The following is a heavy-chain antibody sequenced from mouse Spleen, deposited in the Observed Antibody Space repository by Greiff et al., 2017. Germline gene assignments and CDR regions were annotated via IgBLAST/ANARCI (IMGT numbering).Heavy chain of an antibody. CDR1: GFTFTDYY. Sequence: EVQVVESGGGLVQPGGSLRLSCATSGFTFTDYYMSWVRQPPGKALEWLGFIRNKANGYTTEYSASVKGRFTISRDNSQSILYLQMNTLRAEDSATYYCARDRILYDGYYGGFAYWGQGTLVTVSA. CDR2: IRNKANGYTT. J-gene: IGHJ3*01. CDR3: ARDRILYDGYYGGFAY. D-gene: IGHD2-3*01. V-gene: IGHV7-3*02.